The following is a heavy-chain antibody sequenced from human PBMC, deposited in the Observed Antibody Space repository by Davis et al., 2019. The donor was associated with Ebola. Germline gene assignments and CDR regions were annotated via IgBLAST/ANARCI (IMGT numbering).Heavy chain of an antibody. J-gene: IGHJ5*02. D-gene: IGHD3-22*01. CDR2: INPNSGGT. CDR1: GYTFTGYY. CDR3: ARDRDYYDTDGYHPRGWFDL. V-gene: IGHV1-2*06. Sequence: ASVKVSCKGSGYTFTGYYIHWVRQAPGQGLEWMGRINPNSGGTNYAQKFRGRVTMTRDTSISTAYMELSRLRSDDTAVYYCARDRDYYDTDGYHPRGWFDLWGQGTQVIVSS.